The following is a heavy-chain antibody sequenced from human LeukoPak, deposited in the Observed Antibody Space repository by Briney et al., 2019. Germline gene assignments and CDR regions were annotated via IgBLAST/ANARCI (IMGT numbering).Heavy chain of an antibody. CDR1: GFTFSSYE. Sequence: GGSLRLSCAASGFTFSSYEMNWVRQAPGKRLEWVSHITGSGSTIYYADSVKGRFTISRDNAKNSLYLQMNSLRAEDTAVYYCARSKFPWGQGTLVTVSS. CDR3: ARSKFP. J-gene: IGHJ5*02. CDR2: ITGSGSTI. V-gene: IGHV3-48*03.